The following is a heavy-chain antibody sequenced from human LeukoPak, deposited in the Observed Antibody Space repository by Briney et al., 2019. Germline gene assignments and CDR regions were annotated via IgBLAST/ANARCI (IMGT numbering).Heavy chain of an antibody. D-gene: IGHD3-3*01. CDR3: AGASGAETYYDFWSGYLYGMDV. J-gene: IGHJ6*02. CDR1: GFTFSSYA. CDR2: ISGSGGST. Sequence: GGSLRLSCAASGFTFSSYAMSWVRQAPGKGLEWVSAISGSGGSTYYADSVKGRFTISRDNSKNTLYLQMNSLRAEDTAVYYCAGASGAETYYDFWSGYLYGMDVWGQGTTVTVSS. V-gene: IGHV3-23*01.